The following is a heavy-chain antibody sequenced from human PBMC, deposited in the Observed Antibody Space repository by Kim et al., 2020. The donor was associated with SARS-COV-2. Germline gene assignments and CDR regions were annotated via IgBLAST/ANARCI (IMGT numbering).Heavy chain of an antibody. CDR2: IKSKTDGGTT. J-gene: IGHJ4*02. Sequence: GGSLRLSCAASGFTFSNAWMSWVRQAPGKGLEWVCRIKSKTDGGTTDYAAPVKGRFTISRDDSKNTLYLQMNSLKTEDTAVYYCTTDRGGYDSGFDYWGQGTLVTVSS. D-gene: IGHD5-12*01. CDR3: TTDRGGYDSGFDY. CDR1: GFTFSNAW. V-gene: IGHV3-15*01.